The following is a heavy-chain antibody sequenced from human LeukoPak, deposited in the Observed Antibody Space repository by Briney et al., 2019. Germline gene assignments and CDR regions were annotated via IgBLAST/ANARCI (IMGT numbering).Heavy chain of an antibody. CDR3: AKALWFGELWATFGLDY. Sequence: PGGSLGLSCAASGFTFSSYWVHWVRQAPGKGLEWVAVISYDGSNKYYAGSVKGRFTISRDNSKNTLYLQMNSLRAEDTAVYYCAKALWFGELWATFGLDYWGQGTLVTVSS. CDR1: GFTFSSYW. D-gene: IGHD3-10*01. V-gene: IGHV3-30*18. J-gene: IGHJ4*02. CDR2: ISYDGSNK.